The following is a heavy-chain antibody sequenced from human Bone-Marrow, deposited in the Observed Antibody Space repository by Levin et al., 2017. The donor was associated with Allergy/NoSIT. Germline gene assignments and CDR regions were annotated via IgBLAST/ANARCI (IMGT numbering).Heavy chain of an antibody. J-gene: IGHJ4*02. CDR3: ARGNGEPGYCSGGSCLIFDY. CDR2: INHSGST. D-gene: IGHD2-15*01. Sequence: SETLSLTCAVYGGSFSGYYWSWIRQPPGKGLEWIGEINHSGSTNYNPSLKSRVTISVDTSKNQFSLKLSSVTAADTAVYYCARGNGEPGYCSGGSCLIFDYWGQGTLVTVSS. V-gene: IGHV4-34*01. CDR1: GGSFSGYY.